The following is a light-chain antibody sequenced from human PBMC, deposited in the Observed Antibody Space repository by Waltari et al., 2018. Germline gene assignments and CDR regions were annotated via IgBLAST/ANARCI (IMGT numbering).Light chain of an antibody. CDR3: QVWDGITSTGV. CDR1: KLGDKY. V-gene: IGLV3-1*01. J-gene: IGLJ3*02. Sequence: SYELTQPPSVSVSSGQTAIITCSGDKLGDKYVCWYQQKPGQSPVLIIYEDTMRPSGFPVRFSGSNSWNTATLTISGTQTLDEADYYCQVWDGITSTGVFGGGTRLTVL. CDR2: EDT.